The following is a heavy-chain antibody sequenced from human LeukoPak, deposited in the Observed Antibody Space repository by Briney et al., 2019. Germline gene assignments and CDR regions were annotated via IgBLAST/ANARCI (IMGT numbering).Heavy chain of an antibody. Sequence: GESLRLSCAASGFTFSSYAMSWVRQAPGKGLEWVSAISGSGGTTFYADSVKGRFTISRDNSKNTLSLQMSSLRAEDTAVYYCAKAWPELRDEYWGQGTLVTVSS. CDR2: ISGSGGTT. J-gene: IGHJ4*02. D-gene: IGHD1-7*01. CDR1: GFTFSSYA. CDR3: AKAWPELRDEY. V-gene: IGHV3-23*01.